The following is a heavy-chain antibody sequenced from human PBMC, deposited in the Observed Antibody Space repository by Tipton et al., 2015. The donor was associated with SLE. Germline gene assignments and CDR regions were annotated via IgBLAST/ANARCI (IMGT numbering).Heavy chain of an antibody. Sequence: SLRLSCAASGFTVSSNYMSWVRQAPGKGLEWVSVIYSGGSTYYADSVKGRFTISRDNSKNTLYLQMNSLRAEDTAVYCCARDGPPVGITMIGPHAFDIWGQGTMVTVSS. D-gene: IGHD3-22*01. J-gene: IGHJ3*02. V-gene: IGHV3-66*01. CDR3: ARDGPPVGITMIGPHAFDI. CDR2: IYSGGST. CDR1: GFTVSSNY.